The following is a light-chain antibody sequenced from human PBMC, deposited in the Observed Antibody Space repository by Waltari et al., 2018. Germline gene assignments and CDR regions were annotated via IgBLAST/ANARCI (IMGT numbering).Light chain of an antibody. V-gene: IGLV2-11*01. CDR1: SSDVGDYKY. J-gene: IGLJ3*02. CDR2: DVS. CDR3: CSYAGSYTWV. Sequence: QSALTQPRSVSGSPGQSVTISCTGTSSDVGDYKYVSWYKQHPGKAPKLMIYDVSKRPSGVPDRFSGSKSGNTASLTISGLQAEDEADYYCCSYAGSYTWVFGGGTKLTVL.